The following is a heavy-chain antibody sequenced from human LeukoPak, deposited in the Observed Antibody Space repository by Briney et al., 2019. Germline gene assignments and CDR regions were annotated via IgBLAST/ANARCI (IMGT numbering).Heavy chain of an antibody. Sequence: WGSLRLSCAASGFTFSSYGMHWVRQAPGKGLEWVAFIRYDGSNKYYADSVKGRFTISRDNSKNTLYLQMNSLRAEDTAVYYCAKFGGTFGGVLTKPDVPYYFDYWGQGTLVTVSS. CDR1: GFTFSSYG. J-gene: IGHJ4*02. CDR3: AKFGGTFGGVLTKPDVPYYFDY. D-gene: IGHD3-16*01. V-gene: IGHV3-30*02. CDR2: IRYDGSNK.